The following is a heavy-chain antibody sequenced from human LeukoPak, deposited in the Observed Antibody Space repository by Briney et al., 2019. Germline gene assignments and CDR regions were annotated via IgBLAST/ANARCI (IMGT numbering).Heavy chain of an antibody. V-gene: IGHV4-39*01. J-gene: IGHJ4*02. D-gene: IGHD3-10*01. CDR1: GFTFSSYA. CDR3: ASFKITMVRGVIGD. CDR2: IYYSGST. Sequence: GSLRLSCAASGFTFSSYAMSWVRQPPGKGLEWIGSIYYSGSTYYNPSLKSRVTISVDTSKNQFSLKLSSVTAADTAVYYCASFKITMVRGVIGDWGQGTLVTVSS.